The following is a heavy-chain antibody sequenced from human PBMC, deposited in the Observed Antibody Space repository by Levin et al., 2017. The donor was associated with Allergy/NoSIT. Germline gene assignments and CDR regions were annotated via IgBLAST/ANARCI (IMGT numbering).Heavy chain of an antibody. D-gene: IGHD3-22*01. CDR3: AKDGDSSGLEGFDY. CDR1: GFTFSSYA. J-gene: IGHJ4*02. CDR2: IRGSGGST. V-gene: IGHV3-23*01. Sequence: GESLKISCAASGFTFSSYAMTWVRQAPGKGLEWVSGIRGSGGSTYYADSVKGRFTISRDNSKNTLYLQMNSLRAEDTAVYYCAKDGDSSGLEGFDYWGQGTLVTVSS.